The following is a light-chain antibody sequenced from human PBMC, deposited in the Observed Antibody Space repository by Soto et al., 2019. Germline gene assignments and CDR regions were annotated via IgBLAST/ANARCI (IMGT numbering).Light chain of an antibody. J-gene: IGKJ1*01. V-gene: IGKV3-20*01. CDR3: HQYGSSPRS. Sequence: EIVLTQSPGTLSLSPGERATLSCRASQSVSSSYLAWYQQKPGQAPRLLIYGASSRATGISDRFSGSGSGTDFTLTISRLEPEDFAVYYCHQYGSSPRSFGQGTKVEFK. CDR2: GAS. CDR1: QSVSSSY.